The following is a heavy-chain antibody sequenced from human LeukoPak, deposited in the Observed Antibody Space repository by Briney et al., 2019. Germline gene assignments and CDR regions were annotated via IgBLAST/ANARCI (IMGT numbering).Heavy chain of an antibody. CDR2: IIPIFGTA. D-gene: IGHD3-10*01. Sequence: SVKVSCKASGGTFSSYAISWVRQAPGQGLEWMGGIIPIFGTANYAQKFQGRVTITTDESTSTAYMELSSLRSEDTAVNYCARDLGSNGAFDIWGQGTMVTVSS. CDR3: ARDLGSNGAFDI. J-gene: IGHJ3*02. V-gene: IGHV1-69*05. CDR1: GGTFSSYA.